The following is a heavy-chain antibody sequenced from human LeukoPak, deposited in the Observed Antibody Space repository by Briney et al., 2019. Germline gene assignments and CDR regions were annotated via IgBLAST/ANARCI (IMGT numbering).Heavy chain of an antibody. Sequence: ASVKVSCKASGYTFTIYDINWVRQATGQGLEWMGWMNPNSGNTGYAQKFQGRVTMTRNTSISTAYMELSSLRSEDTAVYYCARGIYGDYEGDYWGQGTLVTVSS. J-gene: IGHJ4*02. CDR2: MNPNSGNT. CDR3: ARGIYGDYEGDY. CDR1: GYTFTIYD. D-gene: IGHD4-17*01. V-gene: IGHV1-8*01.